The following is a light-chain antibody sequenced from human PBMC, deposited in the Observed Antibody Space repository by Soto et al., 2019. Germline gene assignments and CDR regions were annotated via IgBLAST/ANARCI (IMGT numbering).Light chain of an antibody. V-gene: IGLV1-44*01. J-gene: IGLJ1*01. CDR2: SDH. CDR1: RSNIGGNT. CDR3: AAWDDSLSGDV. Sequence: QSVLTQPPSASGTPGQRVTISCSGSRSNIGGNTVNWYQHVPGTAPKLLIYSDHQRPSGVPDRFSGSKSDTSASLAISGLQSEDEADYYCAAWDDSLSGDVFGTGTKLTVL.